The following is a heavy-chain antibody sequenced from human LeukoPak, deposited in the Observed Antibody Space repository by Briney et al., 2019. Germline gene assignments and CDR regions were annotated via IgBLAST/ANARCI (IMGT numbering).Heavy chain of an antibody. D-gene: IGHD3-22*01. J-gene: IGHJ3*02. V-gene: IGHV4-59*01. CDR2: IYYSGST. CDR1: GGSISSYY. Sequence: PSETLSLTCTVSGGSISSYYWSWIRQPPGKGLEWIGYIYYSGSTNYNPSLKSRVTISVDTSRNQFSLKLSSVTAADTAVYYCARDRGVNEWGYYYDSSGYSAFDIWGQGTMVTVSS. CDR3: ARDRGVNEWGYYYDSSGYSAFDI.